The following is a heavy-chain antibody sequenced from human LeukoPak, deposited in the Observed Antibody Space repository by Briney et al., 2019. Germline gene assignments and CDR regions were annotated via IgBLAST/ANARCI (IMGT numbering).Heavy chain of an antibody. CDR2: ISASGGTP. Sequence: GGSLRLSCAASGFTFRNYAMSWVRQAPGKGLEWVSAISASGGTPYYADSVKGRFTISRDNSQNTLYLQMNSLRAEDTAVYYCAKRHIAALGGDAFDAWGHGTMVTVSS. CDR1: GFTFRNYA. D-gene: IGHD5-12*01. J-gene: IGHJ3*01. V-gene: IGHV3-23*01. CDR3: AKRHIAALGGDAFDA.